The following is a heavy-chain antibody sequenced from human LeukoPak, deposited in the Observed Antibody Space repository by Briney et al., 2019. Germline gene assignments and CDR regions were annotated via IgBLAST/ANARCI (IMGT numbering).Heavy chain of an antibody. D-gene: IGHD5-24*01. CDR3: AREAGGYNWGAWFDP. Sequence: PSETLSLTCTVSGGSISSGGYYWSWIRQHPGKGLEWMGYIYYSGSTYYNPSLKSRVTISVDTSKNQLSLKLGSVTAADTAVYYCAREAGGYNWGAWFDPWGQGTLVTVSS. V-gene: IGHV4-31*03. CDR1: GGSISSGGYY. J-gene: IGHJ5*02. CDR2: IYYSGST.